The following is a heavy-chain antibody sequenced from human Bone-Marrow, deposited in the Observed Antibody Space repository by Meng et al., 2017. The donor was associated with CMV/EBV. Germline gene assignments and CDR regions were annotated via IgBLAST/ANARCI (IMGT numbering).Heavy chain of an antibody. CDR2: ISGSGGST. J-gene: IGHJ4*02. V-gene: IGHV3-23*01. D-gene: IGHD6-13*01. CDR3: AKDGSRTIAAAAIDY. CDR1: GFSFSSYA. Sequence: GESLKISCAASGFSFSSYAMSWVRQAPGKGLEWVSGISGSGGSTHYADSVKGRFTISRDNSKNTLYLQMNSLRAEDTAVYYCAKDGSRTIAAAAIDYWGQGTLVTVSS.